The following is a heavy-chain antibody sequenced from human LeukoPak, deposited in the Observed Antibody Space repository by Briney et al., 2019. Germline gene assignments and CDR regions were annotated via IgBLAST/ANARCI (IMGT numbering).Heavy chain of an antibody. V-gene: IGHV1-69*04. J-gene: IGHJ5*02. CDR1: GGIFSSYA. CDR3: ARGTGYYNWFDP. D-gene: IGHD3/OR15-3a*01. Sequence: SVKDSFKAAGGIFSSYAISWVQQAPGQGLEWMGRIKAILGIANYAQKLQGRVTITADKSTSTAYMELSSLRSEDTAVYYCARGTGYYNWFDPWGQGTLVTVSS. CDR2: IKAILGIA.